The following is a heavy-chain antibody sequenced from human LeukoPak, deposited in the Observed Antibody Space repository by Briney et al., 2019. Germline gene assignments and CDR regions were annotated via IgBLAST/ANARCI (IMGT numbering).Heavy chain of an antibody. CDR2: IYYSGST. CDR1: GDSISSSSYY. V-gene: IGHV4-39*01. CDR3: ARRGYSSDY. D-gene: IGHD6-13*01. J-gene: IGHJ4*02. Sequence: SETLSLTCTVSGDSISSSSYYWGWIRQPPGKGLEWIGSIYYSGSTYYNPSLKSRVTISVDTSKNQFSLKLSSVTAADTAVYYCARRGYSSDYWGQGTLVTVSS.